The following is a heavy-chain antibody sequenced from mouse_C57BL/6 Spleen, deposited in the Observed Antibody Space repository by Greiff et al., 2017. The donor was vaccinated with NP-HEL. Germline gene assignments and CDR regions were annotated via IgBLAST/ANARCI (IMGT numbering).Heavy chain of an antibody. D-gene: IGHD1-1*01. CDR2: IDPSDSYT. CDR3: ARVGSSYYFDY. J-gene: IGHJ2*01. Sequence: QVHVKQPGAELVKPGASVKLSCKASGYTFTSYWMQWVKQRPGQGLEWIGEIDPSDSYTNYNQKFKGKATLTVDTSSSTAYMELHSLTSEDSAVYFCARVGSSYYFDYWGQGTTLTVSS. V-gene: IGHV1-50*01. CDR1: GYTFTSYW.